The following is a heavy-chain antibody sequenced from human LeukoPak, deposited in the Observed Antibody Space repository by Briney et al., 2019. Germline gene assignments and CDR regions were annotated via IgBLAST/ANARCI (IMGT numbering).Heavy chain of an antibody. CDR3: ATRDLSGYSGYDLFDY. J-gene: IGHJ4*02. V-gene: IGHV3-23*01. D-gene: IGHD5-12*01. CDR2: ISGSGGST. CDR1: GFTFSSYA. Sequence: GGSLRLPCAASGFTFSSYAMSWVRQAPGKGLEWVSAISGSGGSTYYADSVKGRFTISRDNSKNTLYLQMNSLRAEDTAVYYCATRDLSGYSGYDLFDYWGQGTLVTVSS.